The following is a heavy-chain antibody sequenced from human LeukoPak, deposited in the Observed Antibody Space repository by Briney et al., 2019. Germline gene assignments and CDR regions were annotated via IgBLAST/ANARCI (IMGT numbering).Heavy chain of an antibody. CDR3: ARIDMVRGAKPDF. V-gene: IGHV4-38-2*01. D-gene: IGHD3-10*01. CDR1: NYSITDGYY. CDR2: IYPFGTT. J-gene: IGHJ4*02. Sequence: SETLSLTCSVSNYSITDGYYWGWIRQPPGKGLEWVATIYPFGTTYYNPPLKSRVTMSVDTSRNQFSLKLTSVTAADTAIYYCARIDMVRGAKPDFWGQGTLVTVSS.